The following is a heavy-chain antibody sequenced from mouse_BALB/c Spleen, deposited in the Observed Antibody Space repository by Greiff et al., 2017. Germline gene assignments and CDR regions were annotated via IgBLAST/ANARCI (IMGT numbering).Heavy chain of an antibody. V-gene: IGHV1-14*01. J-gene: IGHJ3*01. D-gene: IGHD2-2*01. CDR3: ARPYGYDEGTWFAY. Sequence: HLVESGPELVKPGASVKMSCKASGYTFTSYVMHWVKQTPGQGLEWIGYINPYNDGTKYNEKFKGKATLTSDKSSSTAYMELSSLTSEDSAVYYCARPYGYDEGTWFAYWGQGTLVTVSA. CDR1: GYTFTSYV. CDR2: INPYNDGT.